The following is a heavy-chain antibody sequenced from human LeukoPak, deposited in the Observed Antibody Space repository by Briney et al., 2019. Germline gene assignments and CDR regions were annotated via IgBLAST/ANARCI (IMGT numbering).Heavy chain of an antibody. CDR3: AKPAKTDYADY. CDR2: ISGRGGST. CDR1: GFTFSNYA. J-gene: IGHJ4*02. D-gene: IGHD1-14*01. V-gene: IGHV3-23*01. Sequence: GGSLRLSCAASGFTFSNYAMNWVRQAPGKGLECVSAISGRGGSTYYADSVKGRFTISRDNSKNTLYLQMNSLRAEDTAVYYCAKPAKTDYADYWGQGTLVTVSS.